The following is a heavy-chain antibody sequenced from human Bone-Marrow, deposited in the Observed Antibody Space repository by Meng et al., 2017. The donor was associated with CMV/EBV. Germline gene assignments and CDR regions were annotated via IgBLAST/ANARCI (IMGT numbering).Heavy chain of an antibody. CDR1: GSTFSSYS. CDR2: IWYDGSNK. V-gene: IGHV3-33*06. J-gene: IGHJ6*02. CDR3: AKDRGMNYDFWRGAYYYYYGMDV. D-gene: IGHD3-3*01. Sequence: GGSLRLSCAASGSTFSSYSMNWVRQAPGKGLEWVAVIWYDGSNKYYADSVKGRFTISRDNSKNTLYLQMNSLRAEDTAVYYCAKDRGMNYDFWRGAYYYYYGMDVWGQGTTVTVS.